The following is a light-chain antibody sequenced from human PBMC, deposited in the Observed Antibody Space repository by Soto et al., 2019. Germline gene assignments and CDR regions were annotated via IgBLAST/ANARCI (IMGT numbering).Light chain of an antibody. CDR2: EIS. J-gene: IGLJ2*01. CDR3: SSYIASSALVV. Sequence: QSVLTQPASVSGSPGQSITISCTGAKSDVGTYNYVSWYQQHPGKAPKLMIYEISNRPSGVSNRFSGSKSGNTASLTISGRLPEDEAAYYYSSYIASSALVVFGGGTKVTVL. CDR1: KSDVGTYNY. V-gene: IGLV2-14*01.